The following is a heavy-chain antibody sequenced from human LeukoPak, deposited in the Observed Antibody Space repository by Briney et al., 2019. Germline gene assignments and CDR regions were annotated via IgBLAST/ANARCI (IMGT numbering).Heavy chain of an antibody. CDR3: ARGRHDGSGRGPYFDY. V-gene: IGHV4-59*01. CDR2: MYYSGSS. Sequence: SETLSLTCTVSGGSISSYDWSWIRQPPRKGLEWIGYMYYSGSSNYNPSVKSRVTISVDMSKNQFSLRLSSVTAADTAVYYCARGRHDGSGRGPYFDYWGQGTLVTVSS. D-gene: IGHD3-10*01. CDR1: GGSISSYD. J-gene: IGHJ4*02.